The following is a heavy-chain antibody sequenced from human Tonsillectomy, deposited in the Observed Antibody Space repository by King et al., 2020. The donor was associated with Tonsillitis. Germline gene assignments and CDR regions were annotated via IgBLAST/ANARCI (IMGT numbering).Heavy chain of an antibody. CDR3: ARPRHCGGDCYSHYYFDY. CDR2: IYPGDSDT. CDR1: GYSFTSYW. V-gene: IGHV5-51*01. D-gene: IGHD2-21*02. J-gene: IGHJ4*02. Sequence: VQLVESGAEVKKPGESLKISCKGSGYSFTSYWIGWVRQMPGKGLEWMGIIYPGDSDTRDSPSFQGQVTISAEKSISTAYLQWSSLKASDTAMYYCARPRHCGGDCYSHYYFDYWGQGTLVTVSS.